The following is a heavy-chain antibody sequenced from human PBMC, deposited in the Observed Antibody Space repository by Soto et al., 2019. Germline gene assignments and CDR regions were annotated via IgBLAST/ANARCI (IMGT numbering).Heavy chain of an antibody. J-gene: IGHJ6*02. Sequence: QVQLVESGGGVVQPGRSLRLSCAASGFTFSSYGMHWVRQAPGKGLEWVAVIWYDGSNKYYADSVKGRFTISRDNSKNTLYLQMNSLRAEDTAVYYCAREYYDVWLLPTHYYYGMDVWGQGTTVTVSS. CDR3: AREYYDVWLLPTHYYYGMDV. D-gene: IGHD3-3*01. CDR2: IWYDGSNK. V-gene: IGHV3-33*01. CDR1: GFTFSSYG.